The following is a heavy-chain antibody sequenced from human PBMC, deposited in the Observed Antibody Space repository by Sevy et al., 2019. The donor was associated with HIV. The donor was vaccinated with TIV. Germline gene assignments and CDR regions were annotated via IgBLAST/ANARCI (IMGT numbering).Heavy chain of an antibody. V-gene: IGHV4-39*01. J-gene: IGHJ6*02. CDR1: GGSISSSSYY. CDR3: ARTDYYYGMDV. Sequence: SETLSLTCTVSGGSISSSSYYWGWIRQPPGKGLEWIGSIYYSGSTYYNPSLKSRVTTSVDTSKNQFSLKLSSVTAADTAVYYCARTDYYYGMDVWGQGTTVTVSS. CDR2: IYYSGST.